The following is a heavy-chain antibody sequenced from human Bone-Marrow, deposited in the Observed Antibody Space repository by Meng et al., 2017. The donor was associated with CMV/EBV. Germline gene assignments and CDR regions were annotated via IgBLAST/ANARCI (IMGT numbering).Heavy chain of an antibody. J-gene: IGHJ6*02. CDR1: AFTFSSYE. V-gene: IGHV3-48*03. D-gene: IGHD4-11*01. CDR3: AREPLTPMTTVTTNGMDG. CDR2: ISSSGSTI. Sequence: GGSLRLSWAASAFTFSSYEMNWVRQAPGKGLEWVSYISSSGSTIYYADSVKGRFTISRDNAKNSLYLQMNSLRAEDTAVYYCAREPLTPMTTVTTNGMDGWGQGTTVTVSS.